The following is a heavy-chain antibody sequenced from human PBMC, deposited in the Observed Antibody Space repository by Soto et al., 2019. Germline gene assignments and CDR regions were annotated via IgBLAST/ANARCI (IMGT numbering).Heavy chain of an antibody. CDR3: SNAPIYYYYYGMDV. J-gene: IGHJ6*02. Sequence: ASVKVSCKASGYTFTGYYMHWVRQAPGQGLEWMGWINPNSGGTNYAQKFQGRVTMTRDTSISTAYMELSRLRSDDTAVYYCSNAPIYYYYYGMDVWGHGTTVTVSS. CDR2: INPNSGGT. V-gene: IGHV1-2*02. CDR1: GYTFTGYY.